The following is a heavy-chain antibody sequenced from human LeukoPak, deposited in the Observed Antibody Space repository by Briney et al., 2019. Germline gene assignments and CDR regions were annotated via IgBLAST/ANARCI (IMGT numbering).Heavy chain of an antibody. D-gene: IGHD5-24*01. CDR2: ISYDGSNK. J-gene: IGHJ4*02. CDR3: AKHHTNGYNDY. V-gene: IGHV3-30*18. CDR1: GFTFSSYG. Sequence: PGRSLRLSCAASGFTFSSYGMHWVRQAPGKGLEWVAVISYDGSNKYYADSVKGRFTISRDNSKNTLYLQMNSLRAEDAAVYYCAKHHTNGYNDYWGQGTLVTVSS.